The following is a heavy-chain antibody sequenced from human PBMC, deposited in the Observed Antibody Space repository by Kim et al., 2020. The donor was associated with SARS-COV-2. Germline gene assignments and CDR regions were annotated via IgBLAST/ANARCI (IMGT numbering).Heavy chain of an antibody. Sequence: ASVKVSCKASGYTFTSYGISWVRQAPGQGLELMGWISAYNGNTNYAQKLQGRVTMTTDTSTSTAYMELRSLRSDDTAVYYCARELELTEDDGGDYYYYGMDVWGQGTTVTVSS. CDR2: ISAYNGNT. D-gene: IGHD1-7*01. CDR1: GYTFTSYG. J-gene: IGHJ6*02. V-gene: IGHV1-18*01. CDR3: ARELELTEDDGGDYYYYGMDV.